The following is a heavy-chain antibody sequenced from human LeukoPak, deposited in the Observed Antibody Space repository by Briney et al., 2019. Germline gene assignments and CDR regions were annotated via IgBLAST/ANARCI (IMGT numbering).Heavy chain of an antibody. CDR3: ARARRFLNWFDP. CDR2: IYYSGST. J-gene: IGHJ5*02. D-gene: IGHD3-3*01. Sequence: SQTLSLTCTVSGGSISSGGYYWSWIRQPPGKGLEWIGYIYYSGSTYYNPSLKSRVTISVDTSKNQFSLKLSSVTAADTAVYYCARARRFLNWFDPWGQGTLVTVSS. V-gene: IGHV4-30-4*01. CDR1: GGSISSGGYY.